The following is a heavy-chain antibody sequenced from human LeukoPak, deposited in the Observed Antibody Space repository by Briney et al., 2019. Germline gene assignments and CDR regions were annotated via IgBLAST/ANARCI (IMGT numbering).Heavy chain of an antibody. V-gene: IGHV3-11*05. CDR3: ARDWYCSSSICYTDRNWFDP. J-gene: IGHJ5*02. D-gene: IGHD2-2*02. Sequence: GGSLRLSCSASGFTFSDYYMSSIRQAPGKGLEWVSYISTTSTYTDYADSVRGRFTISRDNAKNLMYLQMNSLRPEDTAVYYCARDWYCSSSICYTDRNWFDPWGQGTLVTVSS. CDR2: ISTTSTYT. CDR1: GFTFSDYY.